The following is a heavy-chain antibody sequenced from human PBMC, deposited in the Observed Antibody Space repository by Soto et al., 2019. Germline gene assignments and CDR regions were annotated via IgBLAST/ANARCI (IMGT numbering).Heavy chain of an antibody. CDR1: GGSISSSSYY. V-gene: IGHV4-61*05. CDR3: ARRYGYCFDY. Sequence: SETLSLTCTVSGGSISSSSYYWGWFRQPPGKGLEWIGYIYYSGSTNYNPSLKSRVTISVDTSKNQFSLKLSSVTAADTAVYYCARRYGYCFDYWGQGTLVTVSS. D-gene: IGHD2-2*03. J-gene: IGHJ4*02. CDR2: IYYSGST.